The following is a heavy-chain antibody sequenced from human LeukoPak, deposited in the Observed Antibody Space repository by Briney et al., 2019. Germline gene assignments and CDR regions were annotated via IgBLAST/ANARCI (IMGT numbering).Heavy chain of an antibody. V-gene: IGHV3-7*01. CDR2: IKQDGSEK. Sequence: PGGSVRLSCAASGFTFSSYWMSWVRQAPGKGLEWVANIKQDGSEKYYVDSVKGRFTISRDNAKNSLYLQMNSLRAEDTAVYYCARSRSAMVILYYYYYMDVWGKGTTVTVSS. CDR1: GFTFSSYW. D-gene: IGHD5-18*01. CDR3: ARSRSAMVILYYYYYMDV. J-gene: IGHJ6*03.